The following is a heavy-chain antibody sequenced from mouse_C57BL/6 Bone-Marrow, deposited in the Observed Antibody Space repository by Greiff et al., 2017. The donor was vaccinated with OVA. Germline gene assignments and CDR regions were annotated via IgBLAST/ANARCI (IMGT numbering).Heavy chain of an antibody. CDR3: ARGPVVATRAWFAY. Sequence: VKLMESGPELVKPGASVKISCKASGYAFSSSWMNWVKQRPGKGLEWIGRIYPGDGDTNYNGKFKGKATLTADKSSSTAYMQLSSLTSEDSAVYFCARGPVVATRAWFAYWGQGTLVTVSA. CDR2: IYPGDGDT. V-gene: IGHV1-82*01. D-gene: IGHD1-1*01. J-gene: IGHJ3*01. CDR1: GYAFSSSW.